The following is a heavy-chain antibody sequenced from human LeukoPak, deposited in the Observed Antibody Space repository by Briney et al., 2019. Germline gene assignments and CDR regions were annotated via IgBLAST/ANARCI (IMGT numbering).Heavy chain of an antibody. CDR2: INHSGST. CDR3: ARERHNDILTGYYLNSFDY. CDR1: GGSFSGYY. V-gene: IGHV4-34*01. D-gene: IGHD3-9*01. Sequence: SETLSLTCAVYGGSFSGYYWSWIRQPPGKGLEWIGEINHSGSTSYNPSLKSRVTISVDTSKNQFSLKLSSVTAADTAVYYCARERHNDILTGYYLNSFDYWGQGTLVTVSS. J-gene: IGHJ4*02.